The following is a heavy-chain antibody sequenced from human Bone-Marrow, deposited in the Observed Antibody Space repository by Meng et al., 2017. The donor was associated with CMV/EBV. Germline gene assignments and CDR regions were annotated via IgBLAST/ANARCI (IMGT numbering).Heavy chain of an antibody. CDR1: GSSISSSSYY. J-gene: IGHJ5*02. D-gene: IGHD6-6*01. Sequence: SEPLSFTLTPPGSSISSSSYYWGWIRQPPGKGLEWIGSIYYSGSTYYNPSLKGRVTISVDTSKNQFSLKLSSVTAADTSVYYCARHIAARGDNWFDPWGQGTLVTVSS. V-gene: IGHV4-39*01. CDR3: ARHIAARGDNWFDP. CDR2: IYYSGST.